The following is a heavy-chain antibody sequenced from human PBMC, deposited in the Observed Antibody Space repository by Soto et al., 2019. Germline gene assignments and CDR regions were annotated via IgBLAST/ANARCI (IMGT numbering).Heavy chain of an antibody. CDR2: IYSGGST. D-gene: IGHD1-1*01. V-gene: IGHV3-53*01. J-gene: IGHJ4*02. CDR3: ARAFNWNDAYFVY. CDR1: GLTVSNNY. Sequence: EVQLVESGGGLIQPGGSLRLSCAASGLTVSNNYMSWVRQAPGKGLEWVSIIYSGGSTYYADSVTGRFTISRDNSKNTLYLQMDSLRAEDTAVYYCARAFNWNDAYFVYWGQGTLVTVSS.